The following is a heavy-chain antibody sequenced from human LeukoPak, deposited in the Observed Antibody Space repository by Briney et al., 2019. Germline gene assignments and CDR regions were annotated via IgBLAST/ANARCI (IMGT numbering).Heavy chain of an antibody. D-gene: IGHD3-22*01. CDR2: IRYDGSNK. CDR1: GFTFSSYG. CDR3: AKDVEDNSGYHFYYYYGMDV. Sequence: PGGSLRLSCAASGFTFSSYGMHWVRQAPGKGLEWVAFIRYDGSNKYYADSVKGRFTISRDNSKNTLYLQMNSLRAEDTAVYYCAKDVEDNSGYHFYYYYGMDVWGQGTTVTVSS. J-gene: IGHJ6*02. V-gene: IGHV3-30*02.